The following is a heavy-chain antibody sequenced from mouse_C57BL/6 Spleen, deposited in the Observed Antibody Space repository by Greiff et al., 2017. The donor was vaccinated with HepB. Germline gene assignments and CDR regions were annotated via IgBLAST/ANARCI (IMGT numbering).Heavy chain of an antibody. V-gene: IGHV1-81*01. Sequence: QVQLQQSGAELARPGASVKLSCKASGYTFTSYGISWVKQRTGQGLEWIGEIYPRSGNTYYNEKFKGKATLTADKSSSTAYMELRSLTSEDSAVYFCARLYDYDEDSAMDYWGQGTSVTVSS. CDR1: GYTFTSYG. CDR3: ARLYDYDEDSAMDY. CDR2: IYPRSGNT. J-gene: IGHJ4*01. D-gene: IGHD2-4*01.